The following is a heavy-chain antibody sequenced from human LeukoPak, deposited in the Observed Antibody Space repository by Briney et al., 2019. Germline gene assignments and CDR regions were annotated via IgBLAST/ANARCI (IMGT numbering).Heavy chain of an antibody. CDR3: ARSGSDFDY. CDR2: IKEDGSEK. Sequence: QPGGSLRLSRAASGFTFSSYEMNWVRQAPEKGLEWVANIKEDGSEKNYVDSVKGRFTIFRDNAKNSLYLQMNSLRAEDTAVYYCARSGSDFDYWGQGTLVTVS. CDR1: GFTFSSYE. V-gene: IGHV3-7*01. J-gene: IGHJ4*02.